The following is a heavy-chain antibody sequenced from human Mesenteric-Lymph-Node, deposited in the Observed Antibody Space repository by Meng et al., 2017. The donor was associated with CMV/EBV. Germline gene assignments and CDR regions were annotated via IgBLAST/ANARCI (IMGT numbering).Heavy chain of an antibody. V-gene: IGHV3-21*01. CDR2: ISSSFTYI. Sequence: GGSLRLSCAGSGFSFSDYSMNWVRQAPEKGLEWVSSISSSFTYISYADSVRGRFTISSDTAKNSLFLQMDSLRDEDTAVYYCARGSGEITIFGHYYYGMDVWGQGTTVTVSS. D-gene: IGHD3-3*01. CDR3: ARGSGEITIFGHYYYGMDV. CDR1: GFSFSDYS. J-gene: IGHJ6*02.